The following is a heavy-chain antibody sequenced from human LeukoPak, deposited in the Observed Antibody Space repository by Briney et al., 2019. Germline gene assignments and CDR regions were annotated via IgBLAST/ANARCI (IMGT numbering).Heavy chain of an antibody. D-gene: IGHD1-26*01. CDR2: IKQDGSEK. CDR3: AREPTSRRSELLSGPDY. Sequence: QTGGSLRLSCAASGFTFSSYWMSWVRQAPGKGLEWVANIKQDGSEKYYVDSVKGRFTISRDNAKNSLYLQMNSLRAEDTTVYYCAREPTSRRSELLSGPDYWGQGTLVTVSS. V-gene: IGHV3-7*01. J-gene: IGHJ4*02. CDR1: GFTFSSYW.